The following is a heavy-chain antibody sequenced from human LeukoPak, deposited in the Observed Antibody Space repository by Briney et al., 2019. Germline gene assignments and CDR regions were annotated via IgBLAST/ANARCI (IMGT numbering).Heavy chain of an antibody. CDR2: INNRGGGT. CDR1: GFTFSSFA. V-gene: IGHV3-23*01. CDR3: ASASSHRIAAGGDY. D-gene: IGHD6-13*01. Sequence: GGSLRLSCVDSGFTFSSFAMSWVRQAPGKGLEWVSGINNRGGGTFYADSVQGRFTISRDNAKNTLYLQMNSLRAEDTAVYYCASASSHRIAAGGDYWGQGTLVTVSS. J-gene: IGHJ4*02.